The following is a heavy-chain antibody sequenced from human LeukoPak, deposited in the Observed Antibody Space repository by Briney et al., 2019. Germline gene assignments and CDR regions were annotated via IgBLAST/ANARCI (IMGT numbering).Heavy chain of an antibody. J-gene: IGHJ5*02. V-gene: IGHV4-34*01. CDR2: INHSGST. CDR3: ARAPYSSSWYGWFDP. Sequence: PSETLSLTCAVYGGSFSGYYWSWIRQPPGKGLEWIGEINHSGSTNYNPSLKCRVTISVDTSKNQFSLKLSSVTAADTAVYYCARAPYSSSWYGWFDPWGQGTLVTVSS. D-gene: IGHD6-13*01. CDR1: GGSFSGYY.